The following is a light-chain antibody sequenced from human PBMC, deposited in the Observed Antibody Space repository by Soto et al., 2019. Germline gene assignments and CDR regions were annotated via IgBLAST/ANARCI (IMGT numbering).Light chain of an antibody. CDR2: EVS. CDR1: TSDIGGHKY. V-gene: IGLV2-14*01. Sequence: QSALTQPASVSGSPGQSITISCTGTTSDIGGHKYVSWYQQHPDKAPKVLIFEVSNRPSGISDRFSGSKSGNTASLTISGLQAEDEADYYCNSYTSTSTWVFGGGTKLTVL. J-gene: IGLJ3*02. CDR3: NSYTSTSTWV.